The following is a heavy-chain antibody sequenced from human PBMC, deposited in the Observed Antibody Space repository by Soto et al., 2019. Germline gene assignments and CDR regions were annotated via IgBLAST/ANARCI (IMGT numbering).Heavy chain of an antibody. V-gene: IGHV3-30*18. CDR1: GFTFSSYG. CDR3: AKVFGLPSPWLVSDGMDV. D-gene: IGHD6-19*01. Sequence: QVQLVESGGGVVQPGRSLRLSCAASGFTFSSYGMHWVRQAPGKGLEWVAVISYDGSNKYHLESVKGRFTISRDNSNNTLYLHMNSLRPEDTAVYYCAKVFGLPSPWLVSDGMDVWGRGTTVTVSS. CDR2: ISYDGSNK. J-gene: IGHJ6*02.